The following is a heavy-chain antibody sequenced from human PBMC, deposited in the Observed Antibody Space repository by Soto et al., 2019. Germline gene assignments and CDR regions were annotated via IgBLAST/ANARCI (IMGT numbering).Heavy chain of an antibody. CDR1: GYTSTSYY. CDR3: ARTGSGSTYSFYYGMDV. J-gene: IGHJ6*02. CDR2: INPSGGST. D-gene: IGHD2-15*01. V-gene: IGHV1-46*01. Sequence: ASVKVSCKASGYTSTSYYIHWVRQAPGQGLEWMGIINPSGGSTTYAQKFQDRVFMTRDTSTSTVYMELSSLRSEDTAVYYCARTGSGSTYSFYYGMDVWGQGTTVTVSS.